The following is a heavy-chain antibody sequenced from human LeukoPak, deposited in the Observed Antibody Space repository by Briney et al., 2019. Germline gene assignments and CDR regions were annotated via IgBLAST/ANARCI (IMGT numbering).Heavy chain of an antibody. CDR1: GFTFSSYA. CDR3: AKDRGRIYYYYGMDA. Sequence: GASLRLSCAASGFTFSSYAMSWVRQAPGKGLEWVSAISGSGGSTYYADSVKGRFTISRDNSKNTLYLQMNSLRAEDTAVYYCAKDRGRIYYYYGMDAWGQGTTVTVSS. J-gene: IGHJ6*02. D-gene: IGHD2-15*01. V-gene: IGHV3-23*01. CDR2: ISGSGGST.